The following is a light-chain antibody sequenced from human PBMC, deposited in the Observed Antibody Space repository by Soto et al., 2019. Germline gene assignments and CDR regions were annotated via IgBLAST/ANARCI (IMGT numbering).Light chain of an antibody. J-gene: IGKJ5*01. CDR1: QGISTY. V-gene: IGKV1-27*01. CDR2: AAS. CDR3: QQGYSTPIT. Sequence: EIQMTQSPSSLSSSVGDRVTIACRASQGISTYLAWYQQKPGKVPKLLIYAASTLLSGVPSRFSGSGSGTDFTLTISSLQPEDFATYYCQQGYSTPITFGQGTRLEIK.